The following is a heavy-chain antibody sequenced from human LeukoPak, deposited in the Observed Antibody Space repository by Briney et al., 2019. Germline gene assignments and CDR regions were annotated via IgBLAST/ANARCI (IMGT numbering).Heavy chain of an antibody. V-gene: IGHV4-38-2*01. D-gene: IGHD4-23*01. Sequence: SETLSLTCAVSGYSISSGYYWGWIRQPPGKGLEWIGSIYHSGSTYYNPSLKSRVTIPVDTSKNQFSLKLSSVTAADTAVYYCASDYGGNSDSMWGQGTLVTVSS. J-gene: IGHJ4*02. CDR3: ASDYGGNSDSM. CDR2: IYHSGST. CDR1: GYSISSGYY.